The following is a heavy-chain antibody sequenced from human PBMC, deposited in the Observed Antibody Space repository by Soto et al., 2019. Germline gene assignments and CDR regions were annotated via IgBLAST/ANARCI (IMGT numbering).Heavy chain of an antibody. CDR1: GDSISSSSYS. V-gene: IGHV4-39*07. CDR2: IYYVVNT. Sequence: PSETLSLTCIVSGDSISSSSYSWAWIRQPPGKGLEWIGTIYYVVNTYYNPSLKSRVTISVDTSKNQFSLKLSSVTAADTAVYYCARGRGIAVAGLYGMDVWGQGTTVTVSS. CDR3: ARGRGIAVAGLYGMDV. D-gene: IGHD6-19*01. J-gene: IGHJ6*02.